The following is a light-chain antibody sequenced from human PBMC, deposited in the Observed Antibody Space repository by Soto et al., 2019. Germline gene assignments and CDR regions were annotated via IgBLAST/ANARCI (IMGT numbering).Light chain of an antibody. V-gene: IGLV3-21*01. CDR3: YVWDSDTNHVV. Sequence: SYELTQPPSVSVAPGMTARITCGGNDIGSKSVHWYQQKPGQAPVLVIYYEIDRPSGIPERFSGSNSGNTATLTITRVDAGDEADYYCYVWDSDTNHVVFGGGTKLTVL. CDR1: DIGSKS. CDR2: YEI. J-gene: IGLJ2*01.